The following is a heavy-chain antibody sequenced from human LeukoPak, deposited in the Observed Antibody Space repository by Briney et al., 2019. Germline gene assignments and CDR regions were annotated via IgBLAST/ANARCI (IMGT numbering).Heavy chain of an antibody. D-gene: IGHD3-16*01. J-gene: IGHJ6*02. CDR2: ISFDGSEK. V-gene: IGHV3-30*03. CDR3: ARDPVTHDTVRAWGRRQHSSYGMDV. Sequence: GRSLRLSCAASGFSFSSFGMHWVRQAPGKGLEWVAVISFDGSEKYYADSVKGRFTSSRDNSKNTLYLRMNSLRAEDTAVYYCARDPVTHDTVRAWGRRQHSSYGMDVWGQGTTVIVSS. CDR1: GFSFSSFG.